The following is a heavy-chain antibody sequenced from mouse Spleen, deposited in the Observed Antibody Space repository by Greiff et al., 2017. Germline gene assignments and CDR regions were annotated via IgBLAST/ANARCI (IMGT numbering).Heavy chain of an antibody. CDR1: GFNIKNTY. V-gene: IGHV14-3*01. J-gene: IGHJ4*01. Sequence: VQLKESVAELVRPGASVKLSCTASGFNIKNTYMHWVKQRPEQGLEWIGRIDPANGNTKYAPKFQGKATITADTSSNTAYLQLSSLTSEDTAIYYCARDFITTVVATDYAMDYWGQGTSVTVSS. D-gene: IGHD1-1*01. CDR3: ARDFITTVVATDYAMDY. CDR2: IDPANGNT.